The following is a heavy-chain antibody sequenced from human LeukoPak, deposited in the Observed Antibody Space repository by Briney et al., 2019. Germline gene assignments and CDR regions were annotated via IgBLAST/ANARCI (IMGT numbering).Heavy chain of an antibody. D-gene: IGHD5-12*01. Sequence: ASVKVSCKVSGYTLTELSMHWVRQAPGKGLEWMGGFDPEDGETIYAQKFQGRVTMTEDTSTDTAYMELSSLRSGDTAVYYCATKGALSGYDSRTDFDYWGQGTLVTVSS. CDR1: GYTLTELS. V-gene: IGHV1-24*01. CDR3: ATKGALSGYDSRTDFDY. CDR2: FDPEDGET. J-gene: IGHJ4*02.